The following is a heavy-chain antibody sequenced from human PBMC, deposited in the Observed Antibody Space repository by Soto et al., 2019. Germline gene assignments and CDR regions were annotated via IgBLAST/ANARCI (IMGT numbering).Heavy chain of an antibody. Sequence: QVQLVESGGGVVQPGRSLRLSCAASGFTFSSYAMHWVRQAPGKGLEWVAVISKDGSNKYYADSVKGRFTISRDNSKNTLYLKMNSLSAEDTAVYYCARYIVVVTATYAFDLWGQGTVVTVSS. CDR1: GFTFSSYA. CDR3: ARYIVVVTATYAFDL. J-gene: IGHJ3*01. CDR2: ISKDGSNK. V-gene: IGHV3-30-3*01. D-gene: IGHD2-21*02.